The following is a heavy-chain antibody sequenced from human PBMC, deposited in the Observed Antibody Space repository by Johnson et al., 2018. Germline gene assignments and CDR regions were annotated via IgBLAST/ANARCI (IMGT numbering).Heavy chain of an antibody. CDR2: ISGSAHAT. CDR3: ARDYYFGMDG. Sequence: VQLVQSGGGVVQPGRSLRLSCAASGFTFSNYAMTWVRQAPGKGLEWVSVISGSAHATYSADSVKGRFTISRDNSKNTLYLQMSSLRADATAVYYWARDYYFGMDGWGQGTTVIVAS. CDR1: GFTFSNYA. V-gene: IGHV3-23*04. J-gene: IGHJ6*02.